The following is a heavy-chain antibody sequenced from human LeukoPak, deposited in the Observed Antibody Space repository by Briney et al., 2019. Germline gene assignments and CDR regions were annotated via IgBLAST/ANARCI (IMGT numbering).Heavy chain of an antibody. CDR1: GGSISSYY. V-gene: IGHV4-4*09. Sequence: KPSETLSLTCTVSGGSISSYYWSWIRQPPGKGLEWIGYIYTSGSTNYNPSLKSRVTISVDTSKNQFSLKLSSVTAADTAVYYCARVKRVQGYCSSTSCRSPYMDVWGKGTTVTVSS. J-gene: IGHJ6*03. CDR2: IYTSGST. D-gene: IGHD2-2*01. CDR3: ARVKRVQGYCSSTSCRSPYMDV.